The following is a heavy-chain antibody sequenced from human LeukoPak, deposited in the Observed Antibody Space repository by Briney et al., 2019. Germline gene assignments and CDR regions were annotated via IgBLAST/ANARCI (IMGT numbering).Heavy chain of an antibody. CDR1: GYRFTSNW. J-gene: IGHJ4*02. CDR3: ATPLGGIDS. CDR2: IYPGDSDT. Sequence: GASLEISCQGFGYRFTSNWIGWARQLPGKGLEWMGIIYPGDSDTRYSPSFQGQVTISADKSISTAYLQWSSLKASDTAMYYCATPLGGIDSWGQGTLVTVSS. V-gene: IGHV5-51*01. D-gene: IGHD4-23*01.